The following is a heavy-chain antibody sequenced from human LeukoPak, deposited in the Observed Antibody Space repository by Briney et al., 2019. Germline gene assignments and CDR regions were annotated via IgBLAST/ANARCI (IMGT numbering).Heavy chain of an antibody. CDR2: ISGSGGNT. CDR1: GFTFNNYA. Sequence: GGSLRLSCAASGFTFNNYAMNWVRQAPGKGLEWVSSISGSGGNTYDADSVKGRFTISRDNSKNTLYLQMNSLRAEDTAVYYCAKPARTDAFDIWGQGTMITVSS. J-gene: IGHJ3*02. D-gene: IGHD1-14*01. CDR3: AKPARTDAFDI. V-gene: IGHV3-23*01.